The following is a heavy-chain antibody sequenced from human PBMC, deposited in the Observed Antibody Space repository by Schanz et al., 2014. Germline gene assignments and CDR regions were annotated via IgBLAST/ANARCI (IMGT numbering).Heavy chain of an antibody. D-gene: IGHD1-1*01. CDR3: ARGTDWNLHY. CDR2: IWSDGSTK. CDR1: GFTFSDHY. V-gene: IGHV3-33*08. J-gene: IGHJ4*02. Sequence: VQLLESGGGLVQPGGSLRLSCAASGFTFSDHYMDWVRQAPGKGPEWVAVIWSDGSTKYYADSVKGRFTISRDNSKNTLYLQMNSLRAEDTAVYYCARGTDWNLHYWGQGALVTVSS.